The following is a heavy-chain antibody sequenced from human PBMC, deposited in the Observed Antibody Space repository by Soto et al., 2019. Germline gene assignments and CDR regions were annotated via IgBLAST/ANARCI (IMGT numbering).Heavy chain of an antibody. CDR1: GITIRRSA. CDR3: AADAQRDYFWSRYPYYYYSLDV. CDR2: IVVGTGST. J-gene: IGHJ6*02. Sequence: GTTVKVPCKDSGITIRRSAVLWMQQARGQRLEWIGRIVVGTGSTAYAQIVQARIAITRDMSTNTAYMELSGLRPEDTAIYYCAADAQRDYFWSRYPYYYYSLDVWGQGTTVTVSS. V-gene: IGHV1-58*01. D-gene: IGHD3-3*01.